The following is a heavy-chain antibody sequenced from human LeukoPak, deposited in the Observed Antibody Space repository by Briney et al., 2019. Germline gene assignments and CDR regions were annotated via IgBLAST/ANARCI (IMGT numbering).Heavy chain of an antibody. CDR3: ARVPRSYYYYYYMDV. CDR2: IYYSGSN. Sequence: SETLSLTCNVSGGSISGYHWSWIRQPPGKGLEWLGYIYYSGSNNYNPSLKSRVTMSADTSKNQFSLKLSSVTAADTAVHYCARVPRSYYYYYYMDVWGKGTTVTVSS. V-gene: IGHV4-59*01. J-gene: IGHJ6*03. CDR1: GGSISGYH.